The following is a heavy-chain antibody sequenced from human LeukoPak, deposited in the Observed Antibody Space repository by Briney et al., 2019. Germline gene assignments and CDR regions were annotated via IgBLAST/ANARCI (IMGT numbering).Heavy chain of an antibody. CDR1: GFTFRTYG. Sequence: GRSLRLSCAASGFTFRTYGMHWVRQAPGKGLEWVAVILHDGRNKYYGDSVKGRFTISRDNSKNMVYLQMNSLRAEDTARYYCAKDYGPEYASGSSYFDSWGQGTPVTVSS. CDR2: ILHDGRNK. J-gene: IGHJ4*02. CDR3: AKDYGPEYASGSSYFDS. V-gene: IGHV3-30*18. D-gene: IGHD3-10*01.